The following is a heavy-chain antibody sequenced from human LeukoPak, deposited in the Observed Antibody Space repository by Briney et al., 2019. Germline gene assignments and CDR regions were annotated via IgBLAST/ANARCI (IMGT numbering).Heavy chain of an antibody. V-gene: IGHV4-39*01. CDR3: ARHALFPYYYGSGSYYNPLDY. J-gene: IGHJ4*02. Sequence: SETLSLTCTVSGGSISSSSYYWGWIRQPPGKGLEWIGSIYYSGSTYYNPSLKSRVTISVDTSKNQSSLKLSSVTAADTAVYYCARHALFPYYYGSGSYYNPLDYWGQGTLVTVSS. D-gene: IGHD3-10*01. CDR1: GGSISSSSYY. CDR2: IYYSGST.